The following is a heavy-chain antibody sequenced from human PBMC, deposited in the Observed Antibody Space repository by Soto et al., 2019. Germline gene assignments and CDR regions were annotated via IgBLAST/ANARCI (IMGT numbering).Heavy chain of an antibody. J-gene: IGHJ6*02. Sequence: QVQLVQSGAEVKKPGSSVKVSCKASGGTFSSYTISWVRQAPGQGLEWMGRIIPILGIANYAQKFQGRVTITADKSTSTAYMELSSLRSEDTAVYYCARGWYYGSGEDYGMDVWGQGTTVTVSS. CDR3: ARGWYYGSGEDYGMDV. CDR1: GGTFSSYT. V-gene: IGHV1-69*02. CDR2: IIPILGIA. D-gene: IGHD3-10*01.